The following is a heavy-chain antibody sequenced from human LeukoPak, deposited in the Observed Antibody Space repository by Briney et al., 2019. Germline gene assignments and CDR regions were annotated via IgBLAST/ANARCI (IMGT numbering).Heavy chain of an antibody. J-gene: IGHJ4*02. D-gene: IGHD3-22*01. CDR2: IIPIFGTA. CDR3: ASSLGDSSGPFGY. V-gene: IGHV1-69*01. CDR1: GGTFSIYA. Sequence: SVKVSCKASGGTFSIYAISWVRQAPGQGLEWMGGIIPIFGTANYAQKFQGRVTITADESTSTAYMELSSLRSEDTAVYYCASSLGDSSGPFGYWGQGTLVTVSS.